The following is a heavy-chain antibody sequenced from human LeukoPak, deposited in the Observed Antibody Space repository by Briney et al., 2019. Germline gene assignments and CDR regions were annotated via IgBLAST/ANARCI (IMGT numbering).Heavy chain of an antibody. D-gene: IGHD3-10*01. J-gene: IGHJ4*02. Sequence: PSGTLSLTCTVSGGSIGSYYWSWIRQPPGKGPEWIGYIYYSGSTNYNPSLKSRVTISVDTSKNQFSLKLSSVTAADTAVYYCARDSDYGSGSYLLDYWGQGTLVTVSS. V-gene: IGHV4-59*01. CDR1: GGSIGSYY. CDR3: ARDSDYGSGSYLLDY. CDR2: IYYSGST.